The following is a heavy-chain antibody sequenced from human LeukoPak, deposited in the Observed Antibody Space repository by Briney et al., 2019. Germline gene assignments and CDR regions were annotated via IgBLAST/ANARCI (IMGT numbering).Heavy chain of an antibody. CDR2: IYSGGST. V-gene: IGHV3-53*01. Sequence: GSLRLSCAASGFTVSSNYMSWVRQAPGKGLGWVSVIYSGGSTYYADSVKGRFTISRDNSKNTLYLQMNSLRAEDTAVYYCATGSGSWYYFDYWGQGTLVTVSS. D-gene: IGHD3-10*01. CDR1: GFTVSSNY. J-gene: IGHJ4*02. CDR3: ATGSGSWYYFDY.